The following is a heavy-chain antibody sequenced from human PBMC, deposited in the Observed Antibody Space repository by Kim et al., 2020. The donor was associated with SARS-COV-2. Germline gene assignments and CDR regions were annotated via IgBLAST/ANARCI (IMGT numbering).Heavy chain of an antibody. CDR1: GFTFSSYA. J-gene: IGHJ4*02. Sequence: GGSLRLSCAASGFTFSSYAMHWVRQAPGKGLEWVAVISYDGSNKYYADSVKGRFTISRDNSKNTLYLQMNSLRAEDTAVYYCARDLAAADGWWRDFDYWGQGTLVTVSS. V-gene: IGHV3-30-3*01. D-gene: IGHD6-13*01. CDR3: ARDLAAADGWWRDFDY. CDR2: ISYDGSNK.